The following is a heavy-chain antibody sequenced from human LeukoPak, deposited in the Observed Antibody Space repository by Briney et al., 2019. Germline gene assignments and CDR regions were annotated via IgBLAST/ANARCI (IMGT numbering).Heavy chain of an antibody. CDR2: IIGSGGST. J-gene: IGHJ4*02. CDR3: AKAAGGIVVVVAAINY. D-gene: IGHD2-15*01. CDR1: GVTFSSYA. Sequence: GGSLRLSCAASGVTFSSYAMSCVRQAPGKGLEWVSDIIGSGGSTYYADSVKGRFTISRDNSKNTLYLQMNSLRAEDTAVYYCAKAAGGIVVVVAAINYWGQGTLVTVSS. V-gene: IGHV3-23*01.